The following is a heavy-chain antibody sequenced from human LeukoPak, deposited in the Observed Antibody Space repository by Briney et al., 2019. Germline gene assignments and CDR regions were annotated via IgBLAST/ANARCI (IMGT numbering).Heavy chain of an antibody. CDR1: GGSISSYY. CDR2: IYYSGST. J-gene: IGHJ5*02. CDR3: ARLVTAAGTLEP. D-gene: IGHD6-13*01. V-gene: IGHV4-59*08. Sequence: SETLSLTCTVSGGSISSYYWSWIRQPPGKGLEWIGYIYYSGSTNYNPSLKSRVTISVDTSKNQFSLKLSSVTAADTAVYYCARLVTAAGTLEPWGQGTLVTVSS.